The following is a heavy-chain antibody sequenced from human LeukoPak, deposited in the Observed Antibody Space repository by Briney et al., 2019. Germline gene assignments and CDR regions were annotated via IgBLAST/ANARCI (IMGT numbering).Heavy chain of an antibody. V-gene: IGHV4-4*02. CDR2: IYHSGST. D-gene: IGHD6-19*01. CDR1: GGSISSSNW. J-gene: IGHJ4*02. Sequence: PSGTLSLTCAVSGGSISSSNWWSWVRQPPGKGLEWIGEIYHSGSTNYNPSLKSRVTISVDTSKNQFSLKLSSVTAADTAVYYCATAPSSGWYYFDYWGQGTLVTVS. CDR3: ATAPSSGWYYFDY.